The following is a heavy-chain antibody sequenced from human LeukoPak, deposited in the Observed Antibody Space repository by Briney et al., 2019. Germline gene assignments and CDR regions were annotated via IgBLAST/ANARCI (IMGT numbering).Heavy chain of an antibody. CDR1: GGSISTYY. D-gene: IGHD3-22*01. Sequence: SETLSLPCTVSGGSISTYYWSWIRQPPGKGLEWIGYIYYSGSTNYNPSLKSRVTISLDTSKNQFSLKLNSVTAADTAMYYCARSFSPNYYDLLDYWGQGTLVTVSS. J-gene: IGHJ4*02. CDR2: IYYSGST. V-gene: IGHV4-59*01. CDR3: ARSFSPNYYDLLDY.